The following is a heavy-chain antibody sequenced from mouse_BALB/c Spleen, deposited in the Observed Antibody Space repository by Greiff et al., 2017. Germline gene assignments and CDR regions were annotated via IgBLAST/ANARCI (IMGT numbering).Heavy chain of an antibody. CDR3: TRDEGYYYFDY. Sequence: EVKVEESGGGLVKPGGSLKLSCAASGFTFSSYTMSWVRQTPEKRLEWVATISSGGSYTYYPDSVKGRFTISRDNAKNTLYLQMSSLKSEDTAMYYCTRDEGYYYFDYWGQGTTLTVSS. J-gene: IGHJ2*01. D-gene: IGHD2-3*01. V-gene: IGHV5-6-4*01. CDR1: GFTFSSYT. CDR2: ISSGGSYT.